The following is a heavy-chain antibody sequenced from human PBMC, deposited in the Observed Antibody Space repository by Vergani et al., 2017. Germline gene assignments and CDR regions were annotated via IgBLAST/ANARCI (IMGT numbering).Heavy chain of an antibody. J-gene: IGHJ4*02. CDR3: ARGSKSGGVGALEY. Sequence: QVQLVQSGAEVKKPGSSVKVSCKASGGTFSSYTISWVRQAPGQGLEWMGRIIPILGIANYAQKFQGRVTITADKSTSTAYMELSSLRSEDTAVYYCARGSKSGGVGALEYWGQGTLVTVSS. D-gene: IGHD1-26*01. V-gene: IGHV1-69*02. CDR2: IIPILGIA. CDR1: GGTFSSYT.